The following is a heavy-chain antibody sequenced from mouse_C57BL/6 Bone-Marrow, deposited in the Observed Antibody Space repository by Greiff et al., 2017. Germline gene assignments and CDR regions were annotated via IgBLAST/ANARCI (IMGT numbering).Heavy chain of an antibody. Sequence: VKLQQPGAELVKPGASVKLSCKASGYTFTSYWMQWVKQRPGQGLEWIGEIDPSDSYTNYNQKFKGKATLTVDTSSSTAYMQLSSLTSEDSAVYYCARRGYDSYWGQGTLVTVSA. D-gene: IGHD2-4*01. CDR1: GYTFTSYW. CDR3: ARRGYDSY. CDR2: IDPSDSYT. V-gene: IGHV1-50*01. J-gene: IGHJ3*01.